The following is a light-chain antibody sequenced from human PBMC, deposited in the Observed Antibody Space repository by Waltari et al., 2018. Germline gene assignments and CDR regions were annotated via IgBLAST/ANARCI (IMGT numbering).Light chain of an antibody. CDR2: LSS. V-gene: IGKV2-28*01. CDR3: MQALQTPLT. Sequence: DIVMTQSPLSLPVTPGEPASISCRSSPSLLHSNGYNYLDWYLQKTGQSPQVLIYLSSSRASGVPDRFSGSGSGTDFTLNISRVEAEDVGVYYCMQALQTPLTFGGGTKVEIK. CDR1: PSLLHSNGYNY. J-gene: IGKJ4*01.